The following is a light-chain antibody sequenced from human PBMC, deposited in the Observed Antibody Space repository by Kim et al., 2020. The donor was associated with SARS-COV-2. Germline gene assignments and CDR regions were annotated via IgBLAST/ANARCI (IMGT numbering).Light chain of an antibody. Sequence: DIQLTQSPSSLSASVGDRLTITCRASQSIGGFLNWHQQIPGKAPKLLIYAASTLQRGVSSRFSGSGSGTEFTLTISSLQPEDFATYYCQHSFNSPCTFGRGTEVDIK. V-gene: IGKV1-39*01. CDR3: QHSFNSPCT. J-gene: IGKJ1*01. CDR1: QSIGGF. CDR2: AAS.